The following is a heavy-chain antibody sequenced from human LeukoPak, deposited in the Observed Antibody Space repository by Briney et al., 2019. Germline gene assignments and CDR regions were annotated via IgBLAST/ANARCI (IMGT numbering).Heavy chain of an antibody. CDR3: TRQVGGAYCGGDCMDV. CDR1: GFTFSGSA. D-gene: IGHD2-21*02. Sequence: GGSLRLSCAASGFTFSGSAMHWVRQASGKGLEWVGRIRSKANSYATAYAASVKGRLTISRDDSKNTAYLQMNSLKTEDTAVYYCTRQVGGAYCGGDCMDVWGQGTTVTVSS. CDR2: IRSKANSYAT. J-gene: IGHJ6*02. V-gene: IGHV3-73*01.